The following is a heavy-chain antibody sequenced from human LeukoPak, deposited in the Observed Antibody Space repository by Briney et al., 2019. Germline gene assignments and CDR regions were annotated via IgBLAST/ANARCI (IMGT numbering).Heavy chain of an antibody. CDR3: AKEGDRGEALYYYYMDV. D-gene: IGHD3-10*01. V-gene: IGHV3-33*06. CDR2: IWNDGSNI. Sequence: TLRCSCSASGFMFGDYGMHWVRQAPGKGLEWMAAIWNDGSNIFYADSVKGRFTISRDNSKNALYLQMNSLRAEDTADYYCAKEGDRGEALYYYYMDVWGNGTTVTVSS. CDR1: GFMFGDYG. J-gene: IGHJ6*03.